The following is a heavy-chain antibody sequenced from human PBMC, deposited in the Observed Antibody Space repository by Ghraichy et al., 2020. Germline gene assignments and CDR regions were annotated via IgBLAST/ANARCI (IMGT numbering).Heavy chain of an antibody. CDR1: GITFSDTW. CDR3: TSDTEASSSYAHDY. D-gene: IGHD3-16*01. CDR2: IKRKSDGETT. J-gene: IGHJ4*02. Sequence: ESLNISCAVSGITFSDTWMSLVRQTPGKGLEWVGRIKRKSDGETTSYAAPVKGRFSIARDDSKSTLYLQMDSLKTEDTGVYYCTSDTEASSSYAHDYWGQGTLVTVSS. V-gene: IGHV3-15*06.